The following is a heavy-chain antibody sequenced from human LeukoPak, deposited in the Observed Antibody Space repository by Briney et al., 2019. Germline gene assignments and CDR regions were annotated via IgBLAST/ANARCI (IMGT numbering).Heavy chain of an antibody. J-gene: IGHJ4*02. Sequence: GGSLRLSCAASGFTFSSYAMSWVRQAPGKGLEWVSAISGSGGSTYYADSVEGRFTISRDNSKNTLYLQMNSLRAEDTAVYYCAKARRDSSSWYYFDYWGQGTLVTVSS. CDR2: ISGSGGST. CDR1: GFTFSSYA. CDR3: AKARRDSSSWYYFDY. V-gene: IGHV3-23*01. D-gene: IGHD6-13*01.